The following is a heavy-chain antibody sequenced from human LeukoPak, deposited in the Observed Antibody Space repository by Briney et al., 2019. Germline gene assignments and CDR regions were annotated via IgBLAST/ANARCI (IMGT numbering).Heavy chain of an antibody. CDR1: GFTFSDYY. J-gene: IGHJ4*02. D-gene: IGHD1-26*01. V-gene: IGHV3-11*01. CDR3: ARLRFPSYSGSYYGYFDY. CDR2: ISSSGTTI. Sequence: GGSLRLSCAVSGFTFSDYYMSWIRQAPGKGLEWISYISSSGTTIYYADSVKGRFTISRDNAKNSLFLQMNSLRAEDTAVYYCARLRFPSYSGSYYGYFDYWGQGTLVTVSS.